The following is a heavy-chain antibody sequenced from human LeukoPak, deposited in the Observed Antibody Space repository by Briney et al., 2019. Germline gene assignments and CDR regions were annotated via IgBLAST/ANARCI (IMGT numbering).Heavy chain of an antibody. J-gene: IGHJ5*02. V-gene: IGHV3-7*01. D-gene: IGHD2-15*01. CDR2: IKQDGSEK. CDR1: GFTLSSYW. CDR3: ARDLVVVVAATSFNWFDP. Sequence: GGSLRLSCAASGFTLSSYWMSWVRQAPGKGLEWVANIKQDGSEKYYVDSVKGRFTISRDNAKNSLYLQMNSLRAEDTAVYYCARDLVVVVAATSFNWFDPWGQGTLVTVSS.